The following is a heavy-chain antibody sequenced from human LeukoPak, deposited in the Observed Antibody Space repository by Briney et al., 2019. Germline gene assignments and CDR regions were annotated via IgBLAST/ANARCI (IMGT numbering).Heavy chain of an antibody. CDR2: INPNSGGT. D-gene: IGHD5-12*01. J-gene: IGHJ4*02. CDR1: GYTFTGYY. V-gene: IGHV1-2*02. Sequence: ASVKVSCKASGYTFTGYYMHWARQAPGQGLEWMGWINPNSGGTNYAQKFQGRVTMTRDTSISTAYMELSRLRSDDTAVYYCARGVVATIDAGIDYWGQGTLVTVSS. CDR3: ARGVVATIDAGIDY.